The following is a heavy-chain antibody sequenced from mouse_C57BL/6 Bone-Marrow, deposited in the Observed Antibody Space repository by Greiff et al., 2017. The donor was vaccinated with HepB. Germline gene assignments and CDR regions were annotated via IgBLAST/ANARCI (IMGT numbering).Heavy chain of an antibody. CDR1: GYTFTSYW. J-gene: IGHJ2*01. CDR2: IDPSDSYT. V-gene: IGHV1-50*01. D-gene: IGHD3-2*02. Sequence: QVQLQQPGAELVKPGASVKLSCKASGYTFTSYWMQWVKQRPGQGLEWIGEIDPSDSYTNYNQKFKGKATLTVDTSSSTAYMQLSSLTSEDSAVYYCAPSSGYYFDYWGQGTTLTVSS. CDR3: APSSGYYFDY.